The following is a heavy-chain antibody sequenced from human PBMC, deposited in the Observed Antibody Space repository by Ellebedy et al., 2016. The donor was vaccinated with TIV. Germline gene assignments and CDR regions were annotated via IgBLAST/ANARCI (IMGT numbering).Heavy chain of an antibody. CDR1: GYTFTSYE. CDR3: ASATGGYYGMDA. CDR2: MNPDSGNT. D-gene: IGHD3-9*01. V-gene: IGHV1-8*01. Sequence: AASVKVSCKASGYTFTSYEINWVRRATGQGLEWMGRMNPDSGNTDYAQKFQGRVTMTRNTSIWTAYMELSGLVSEDTAVYYCASATGGYYGMDAWGQGTTVTVSS. J-gene: IGHJ6*02.